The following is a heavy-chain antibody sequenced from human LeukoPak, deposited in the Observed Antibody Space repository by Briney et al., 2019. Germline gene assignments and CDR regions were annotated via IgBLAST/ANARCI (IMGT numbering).Heavy chain of an antibody. V-gene: IGHV3-72*01. Sequence: GGSLRLSCAASGFTFSDHYVDWVRQAPGKGLESIGRIKKKGNTYTTDYAASVKGRFTISRDDSKNSLYLQMNSLKTEDTAVYYCARAAPLGSGSPFDYWGQGTLVTVSS. CDR1: GFTFSDHY. CDR2: IKKKGNTYTT. D-gene: IGHD3-16*01. CDR3: ARAAPLGSGSPFDY. J-gene: IGHJ4*02.